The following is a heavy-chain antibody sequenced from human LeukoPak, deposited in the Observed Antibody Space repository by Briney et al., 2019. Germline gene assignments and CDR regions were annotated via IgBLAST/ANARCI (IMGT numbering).Heavy chain of an antibody. D-gene: IGHD2-21*02. CDR1: GFAFSIYS. CDR2: ITGGSNNI. J-gene: IGHJ4*02. V-gene: IGHV3-48*02. Sequence: HPGGSLRLSCAASGFAFSIYSLNWVRQTPGKRLEWVSYITGGSNNILYADSVKGRFTISRDNAKNSLYLQMNSLRDEDTAVYYCATSRDWRVESWGRGIAVTVSS. CDR3: ATSRDWRVES.